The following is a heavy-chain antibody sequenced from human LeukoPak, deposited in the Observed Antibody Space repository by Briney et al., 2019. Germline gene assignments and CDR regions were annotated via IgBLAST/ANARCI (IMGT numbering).Heavy chain of an antibody. Sequence: APVRVSCKASVGTFSRYAISWVRQAPGQGLEWMGGIIPIFGTANYAQKFQGRVTITADKSTSTAYMELSSLRSEDTAVYYCARVGYSSGWGKYYYYYGMDVWGKGTTVTVSS. J-gene: IGHJ6*04. CDR3: ARVGYSSGWGKYYYYYGMDV. CDR1: VGTFSRYA. D-gene: IGHD6-19*01. V-gene: IGHV1-69*06. CDR2: IIPIFGTA.